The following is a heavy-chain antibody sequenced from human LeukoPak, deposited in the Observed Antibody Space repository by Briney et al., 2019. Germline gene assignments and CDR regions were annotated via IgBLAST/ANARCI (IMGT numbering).Heavy chain of an antibody. CDR1: GGSFSGYY. CDR3: ARSRTLYSNYSGWLDP. CDR2: INHSGST. D-gene: IGHD4-11*01. Sequence: SETLSLTCAVYGGSFSGYYWSWIRQTPGRGLEWIGEINHSGSTNFNPSLKSRVAISVDTSKNQFSLKLSSVTAADTAVYYCARSRTLYSNYSGWLDPCGQGTLVTVSS. J-gene: IGHJ5*02. V-gene: IGHV4-34*01.